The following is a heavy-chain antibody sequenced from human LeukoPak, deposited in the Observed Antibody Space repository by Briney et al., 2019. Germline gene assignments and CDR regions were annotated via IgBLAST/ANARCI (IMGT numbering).Heavy chain of an antibody. D-gene: IGHD7-27*01. CDR1: GYSFTEHY. Sequence: ASVKVSCKASGYSFTEHYIYWVRQAPGQGLGWMGWINPNSGGTNYAQKFQGRVTMTRDTSISTAYMELSRLRSDDTAVYYCARGPHWDPHFDYWGQGTLVTVSS. CDR3: ARGPHWDPHFDY. J-gene: IGHJ4*02. V-gene: IGHV1-2*02. CDR2: INPNSGGT.